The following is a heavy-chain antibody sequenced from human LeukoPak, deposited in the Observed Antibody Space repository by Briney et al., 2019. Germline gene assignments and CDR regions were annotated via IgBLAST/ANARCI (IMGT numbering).Heavy chain of an antibody. CDR3: ASDSAVVTAKFDY. J-gene: IGHJ4*02. D-gene: IGHD2-21*02. Sequence: GGSLRLSCAASGFTFSSYAMHWVRQAPGKGLEWVAAISYDATSKHYADSVKGRFTISRDNSKNTLFVQMNSLRGEDTAVYYCASDSAVVTAKFDYWGQGTLVTVSS. CDR1: GFTFSSYA. V-gene: IGHV3-30-3*01. CDR2: ISYDATSK.